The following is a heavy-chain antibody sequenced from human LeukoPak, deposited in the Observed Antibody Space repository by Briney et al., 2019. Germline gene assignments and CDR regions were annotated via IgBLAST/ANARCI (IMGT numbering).Heavy chain of an antibody. CDR3: ARDLGIAVGGVDY. CDR2: IYTSGST. CDR1: GGSISSYC. V-gene: IGHV4-4*07. Sequence: ASETLSLTCTVSGGSISSYCWSWIRRPAGKGLEWIGRIYTSGSTNYNPSLKSRVTMSVDTSKNQFSLKLSSVTAADTAVYYCARDLGIAVGGVDYWGQGTLATVSS. J-gene: IGHJ4*02. D-gene: IGHD6-19*01.